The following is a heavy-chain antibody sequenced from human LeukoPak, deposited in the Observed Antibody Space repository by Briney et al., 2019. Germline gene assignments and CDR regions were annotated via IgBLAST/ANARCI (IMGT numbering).Heavy chain of an antibody. CDR3: ARVSSTVIVGATGY. D-gene: IGHD1-26*01. CDR2: ISSSSSYI. Sequence: GGSLRLSCAASGFTFSSYSMNWVRQAPGKGLEWVSSISSSSSYICYADSVKGRFTISRDNAKNSLYLQMNSLRAEDTAVYYCARVSSTVIVGATGYWGQGTLVTVSS. J-gene: IGHJ4*02. V-gene: IGHV3-21*01. CDR1: GFTFSSYS.